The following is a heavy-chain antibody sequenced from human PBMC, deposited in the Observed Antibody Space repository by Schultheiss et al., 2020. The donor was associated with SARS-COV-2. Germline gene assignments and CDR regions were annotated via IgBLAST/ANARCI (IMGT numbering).Heavy chain of an antibody. V-gene: IGHV3-66*01. CDR3: ARVNYYDSSGSPAGYFDY. CDR2: IYSGGST. J-gene: IGHJ4*02. D-gene: IGHD3-22*01. Sequence: GGSLRLSCAASGFTFSSYAMHWVRQAPGKGLEWVSVIYSGGSTYYADSVKGRFTISRDNSKNTLYLQMNSLRAEDTAVYYCARVNYYDSSGSPAGYFDYWGQGTLVTVSS. CDR1: GFTFSSYA.